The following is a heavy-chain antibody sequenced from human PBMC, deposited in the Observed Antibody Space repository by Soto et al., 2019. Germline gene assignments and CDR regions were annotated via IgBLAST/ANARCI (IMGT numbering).Heavy chain of an antibody. V-gene: IGHV3-72*01. CDR3: ASFTTDYFPLDY. J-gene: IGHJ4*02. CDR1: GFTFNDHH. D-gene: IGHD3-22*01. Sequence: EVQLVESGGGLVQLGGSLRLSCAASGFTFNDHHMDWVRQAPGKGLEWVGRGRSKVVNYTTAYAASVKGRFTISRDDSANSVYLQMNSLKTEDTAVYFCASFTTDYFPLDYWGPGTLVTVSS. CDR2: GRSKVVNYTT.